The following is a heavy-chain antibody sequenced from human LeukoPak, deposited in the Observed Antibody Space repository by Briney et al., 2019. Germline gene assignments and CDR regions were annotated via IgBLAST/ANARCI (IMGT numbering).Heavy chain of an antibody. CDR3: ARVFANYSSSWYTFGGNAFDI. Sequence: PSETLSLTCTVSGGSISSYYWSWIRQPPGKGLEWLGYIYYSGSTNYNPSLKSRVTISVDTSKNQFSLKLSSVAAADTAVYYCARVFANYSSSWYTFGGNAFDIWGQGTMVTVSS. CDR1: GGSISSYY. J-gene: IGHJ3*02. CDR2: IYYSGST. V-gene: IGHV4-59*01. D-gene: IGHD6-13*01.